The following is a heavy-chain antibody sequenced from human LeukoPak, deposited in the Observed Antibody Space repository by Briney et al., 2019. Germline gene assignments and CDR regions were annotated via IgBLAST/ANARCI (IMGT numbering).Heavy chain of an antibody. V-gene: IGHV3-23*01. CDR1: GFTFSSYA. Sequence: PGGSLRLSCAASGFTFSSYAMSWVRQAPGKGLEWVSAISGSGGSTYYADSVKGRFTVSRDNSKNTLYLQMNSLRAEDTAVYYCAKVGCSGGSCYSDPDYYYGMDVWGQGTTVTVSS. CDR2: ISGSGGST. D-gene: IGHD2-15*01. J-gene: IGHJ6*02. CDR3: AKVGCSGGSCYSDPDYYYGMDV.